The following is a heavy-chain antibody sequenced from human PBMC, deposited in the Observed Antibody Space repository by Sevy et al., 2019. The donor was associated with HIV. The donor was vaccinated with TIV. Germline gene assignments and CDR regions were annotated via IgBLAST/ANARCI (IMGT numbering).Heavy chain of an antibody. J-gene: IGHJ1*01. Sequence: ASVKVSCKASGGTFSSHSITWVRQAPGQGLDWMGGMSAVLGKADYAQKFQGRVTITADESTSTVYMELSSLRSEDTAVYYCAWISTSSWTGVGYFHHWGQGSLVTVSS. V-gene: IGHV1-69*10. D-gene: IGHD6-13*01. CDR3: AWISTSSWTGVGYFHH. CDR1: GGTFSSHS. CDR2: MSAVLGKA.